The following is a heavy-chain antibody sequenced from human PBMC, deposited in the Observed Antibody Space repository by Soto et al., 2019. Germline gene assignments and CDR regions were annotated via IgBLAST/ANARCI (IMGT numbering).Heavy chain of an antibody. CDR2: ISGRDGST. Sequence: EVQLLESGGGLVQPGGSLRLSCAASGFTFSSYDMSWVRQAPGKGLEWVSAISGRDGSTYYADSVKGRFTISRDNGKNTLYLTMNSLRAEDPAVYYCANVSTLHIMIFGVVEYYVAYWGQGTRVTVSS. CDR3: ANVSTLHIMIFGVVEYYVAY. CDR1: GFTFSSYD. V-gene: IGHV3-23*01. J-gene: IGHJ4*02. D-gene: IGHD3-3*01.